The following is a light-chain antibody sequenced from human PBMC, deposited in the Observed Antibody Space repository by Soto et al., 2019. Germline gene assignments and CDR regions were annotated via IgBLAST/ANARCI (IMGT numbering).Light chain of an antibody. CDR3: QQYGSSLSWT. J-gene: IGKJ1*01. CDR2: GAS. CDR1: QSVSRY. Sequence: EIVLTQSPATLSLSPGERATLSCRASQSVSRYLAWYQQKPGQAPRLLIYGASSRATGIPDRFSGSGSGTDFTLTISRLEPEDFAVYYCQQYGSSLSWTLGQGTKVDIK. V-gene: IGKV3-20*01.